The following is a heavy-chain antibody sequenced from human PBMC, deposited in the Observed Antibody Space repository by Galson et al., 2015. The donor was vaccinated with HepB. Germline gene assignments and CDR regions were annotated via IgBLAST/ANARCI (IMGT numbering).Heavy chain of an antibody. CDR2: IKQDGSEK. V-gene: IGHV3-7*03. CDR3: ARGQERYFWSGSDPFDY. CDR1: GFTFSSYW. J-gene: IGHJ4*02. Sequence: LRLSCAASGFTFSSYWMSWVRQAPGKGLEWVANIKQDGSEKYYVDSVKGRFTISRDNAKNSLYLQMNSLRAEDTAVYYCARGQERYFWSGSDPFDYWGQGTLVTVSS. D-gene: IGHD3-3*01.